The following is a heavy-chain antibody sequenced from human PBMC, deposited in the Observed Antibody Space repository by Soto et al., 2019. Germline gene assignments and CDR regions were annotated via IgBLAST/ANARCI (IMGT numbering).Heavy chain of an antibody. V-gene: IGHV3-21*01. CDR2: ISSSSSYI. J-gene: IGHJ4*02. CDR3: AREWYSSSSALDY. Sequence: EVQLVESGGGLVKPGGSLRLSCAASGFTFSSYSMNWVSQAPGKGLEWVSSISSSSSYIYYADSVKGRFTISRENAKNSLYLQMNSLRAEDTAVYYCAREWYSSSSALDYWGQGTLVTVSS. CDR1: GFTFSSYS. D-gene: IGHD6-6*01.